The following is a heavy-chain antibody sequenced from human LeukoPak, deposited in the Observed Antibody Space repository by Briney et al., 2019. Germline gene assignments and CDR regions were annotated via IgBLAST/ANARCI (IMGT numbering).Heavy chain of an antibody. V-gene: IGHV4-31*03. J-gene: IGHJ4*02. Sequence: SETLSLTCTVSGGSISSGGYYWSWIRQHPGKGLEWIGYINYSGSTYYNPSLKSRVTISVDTSKNQFSLKLSSVTAADTAVYYCARDNRSIVDYWGQGTLVTVSS. CDR3: ARDNRSIVDY. CDR2: INYSGST. D-gene: IGHD6-6*01. CDR1: GGSISSGGYY.